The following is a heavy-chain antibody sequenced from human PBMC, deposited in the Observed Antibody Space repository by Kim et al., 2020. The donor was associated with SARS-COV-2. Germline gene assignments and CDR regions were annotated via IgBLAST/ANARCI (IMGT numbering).Heavy chain of an antibody. V-gene: IGHV4-39*01. J-gene: IGHJ6*02. CDR2: IYYSGST. CDR1: GGSISSSSYY. Sequence: SETLSLTCTVSGGSISSSSYYWGWIRQPPGKGLEWIGSIYYSGSTYYNPSLKSRVTISVDTSKNQFSLKLSSVTAADTAVYYCARLWGLVIPPVDVWGQGTTVTVSS. D-gene: IGHD3-9*01. CDR3: ARLWGLVIPPVDV.